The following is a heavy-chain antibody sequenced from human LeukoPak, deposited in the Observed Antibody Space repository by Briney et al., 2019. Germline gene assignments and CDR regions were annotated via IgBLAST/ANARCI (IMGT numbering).Heavy chain of an antibody. CDR3: ARRWFGESGIAEVFDP. J-gene: IGHJ5*02. D-gene: IGHD3-10*01. CDR1: GYSFTSYW. V-gene: IGHV5-51*01. CDR2: IYPGDSDT. Sequence: GESLKISCKGSGYSFTSYWIGWVRQMPGKGLEWMGIIYPGDSDTRYSPSFQGQVTISADKSISTAYLQWSSLKASDTAMYYCARRWFGESGIAEVFDPWGQGTLVTVSS.